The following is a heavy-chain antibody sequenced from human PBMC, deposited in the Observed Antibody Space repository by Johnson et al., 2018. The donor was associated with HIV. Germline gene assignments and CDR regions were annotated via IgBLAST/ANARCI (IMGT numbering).Heavy chain of an antibody. CDR1: GFTFSSYG. V-gene: IGHV3-30*03. CDR3: ARGVGATLPDAFDI. J-gene: IGHJ3*02. Sequence: QVQLVESGGGVVQPGRSLRLSCAASGFTFSSYGMHWVRQAPGKGLEWLAVISYDGSNKYYADSVKGRFTISRDNSKNTLFLQINSLRPEDTAVYYCARGVGATLPDAFDIWGQGTMVTVSS. CDR2: ISYDGSNK. D-gene: IGHD1-26*01.